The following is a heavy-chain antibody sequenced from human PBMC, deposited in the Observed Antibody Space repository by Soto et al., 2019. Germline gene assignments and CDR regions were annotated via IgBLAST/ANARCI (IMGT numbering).Heavy chain of an antibody. CDR3: ARNVVTMVRGVNPTFWGMDV. J-gene: IGHJ6*02. Sequence: PGESLKISCKGSGYSFTSYWIGWVRQMPGKGREWMGIIYPGDSDTRYSPSVQGQVTISADKSISTAYLQWSSLKAWDTAMYYCARNVVTMVRGVNPTFWGMDVWGQGTTVTVSS. CDR1: GYSFTSYW. CDR2: IYPGDSDT. V-gene: IGHV5-51*01. D-gene: IGHD3-10*01.